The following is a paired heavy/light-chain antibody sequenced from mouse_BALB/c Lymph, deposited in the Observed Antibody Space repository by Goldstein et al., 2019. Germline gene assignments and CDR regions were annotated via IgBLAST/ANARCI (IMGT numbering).Heavy chain of an antibody. CDR1: GYSITSDYA. D-gene: IGHD3-3*01. J-gene: IGHJ3*01. V-gene: IGHV3-2*02. CDR2: ISFSGSA. CDR3: ARSRDFFAY. Sequence: DVQLQESGPGLVKSSQSLSLTCTVTGYSITSDYAWNWIRQFPGNKLEWMGYISFSGSASYHPSLKSRISITRDTSKNQFFLQLNSVTTEDTATYYCARSRDFFAYWGQGTLVTVSA.
Light chain of an antibody. V-gene: IGKV4-55*01. Sequence: QIVLTQSPAIMSASPGEKVTMTCSASSSVSYMYWYQQKPGSSPRLLIYDTSNLASGVPVRFSGSGSGTSYSLTISRMEAEDAATYYCQQWSSYPYTFGGGTKLEIK. J-gene: IGKJ2*01. CDR1: SSVSY. CDR2: DTS. CDR3: QQWSSYPYT.